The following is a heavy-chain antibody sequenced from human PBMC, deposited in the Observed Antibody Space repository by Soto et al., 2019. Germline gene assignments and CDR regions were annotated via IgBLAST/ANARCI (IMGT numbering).Heavy chain of an antibody. Sequence: SETLSLTCRVSGVAIRRGYDWSWDRQPPGKWLELIGSIDPSVNSYHHPSLATLLKLSIDTSKNQFTLNLTSATAADTSRYFRSRDNGVTTFFDNWGQGIQVTVSS. V-gene: IGHV4-38-2*02. CDR1: GVAIRRGYD. J-gene: IGHJ4*02. CDR3: SRDNGVTTFFDN. CDR2: IDPSVNS. D-gene: IGHD4-4*01.